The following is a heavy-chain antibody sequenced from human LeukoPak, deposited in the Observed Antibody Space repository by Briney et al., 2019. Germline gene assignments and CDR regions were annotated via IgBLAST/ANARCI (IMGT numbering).Heavy chain of an antibody. CDR2: IYTSGST. Sequence: SETLSLTRTVSGYSVSSGHLWSWIRQPAGKGLEWIGRIYTSGSTNYSPSLKSRVTISVDTSKNQFSLKLSSVTAADTAVYYCARDGYLMTTDAFDIWGQGTMVTVSS. J-gene: IGHJ3*02. CDR1: GYSVSSGHL. D-gene: IGHD4-11*01. V-gene: IGHV4-61*02. CDR3: ARDGYLMTTDAFDI.